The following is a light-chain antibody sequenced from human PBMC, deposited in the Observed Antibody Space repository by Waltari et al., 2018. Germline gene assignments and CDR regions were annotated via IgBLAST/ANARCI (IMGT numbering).Light chain of an antibody. Sequence: EIAMTQSPATLSVSPGERATLSCRASQRVSSNLAWYQQKPGLAPRLLIYGASTRATGMPARFSGSGSGTEFDGTSSSLQSEDFAVYYCKRYNNWPPSWTFSQGTKVEIK. CDR1: QRVSSN. V-gene: IGKV3-15*01. J-gene: IGKJ1*01. CDR3: KRYNNWPPSWT. CDR2: GAS.